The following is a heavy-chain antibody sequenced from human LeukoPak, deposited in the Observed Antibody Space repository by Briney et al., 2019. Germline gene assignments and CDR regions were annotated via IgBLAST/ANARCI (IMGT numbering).Heavy chain of an antibody. J-gene: IGHJ3*02. Sequence: PSETLSLTCSVSGVSLDEYYWYWIRQSAGKRLEWIGRIYSSGGTNYAPSLKSRVTMSIDTSKRHLSLKLSSVTAADTGFYYCARLNGDGFDIWGQGTKVTVSS. CDR1: GVSLDEYY. D-gene: IGHD2-8*01. CDR3: ARLNGDGFDI. CDR2: IYSSGGT. V-gene: IGHV4-4*07.